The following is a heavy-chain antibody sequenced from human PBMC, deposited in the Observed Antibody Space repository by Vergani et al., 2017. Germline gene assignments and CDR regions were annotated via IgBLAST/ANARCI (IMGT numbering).Heavy chain of an antibody. V-gene: IGHV3-23*04. Sequence: VQLVESAGGVVQPGGSLRLSCAASGFTFNHYAMNWVRQAPGKGLEWVSGISGSGGSTYYAGSVKGRFTISRDSSKNTLYLQMNSLSAGDTAVYYCAKANPRNSGYDYLYYYHAMDVCGQETTVTVSS. CDR2: ISGSGGST. D-gene: IGHD5-12*01. J-gene: IGHJ6*02. CDR3: AKANPRNSGYDYLYYYHAMDV. CDR1: GFTFNHYA.